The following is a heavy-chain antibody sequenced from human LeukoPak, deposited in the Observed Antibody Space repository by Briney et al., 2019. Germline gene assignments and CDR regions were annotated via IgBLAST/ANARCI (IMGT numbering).Heavy chain of an antibody. D-gene: IGHD3-22*01. J-gene: IGHJ4*02. CDR2: IIPLFGTA. V-gene: IGHV1-69*13. CDR3: AREWNYESNGYFYYY. CDR1: GDTFSRYG. Sequence: SVTVSCTASGDTFSRYGISWVRQAPGQGLEWMGGIIPLFGTANYAQKFQGRVTITADESTSTAYLELSRLRFEDTAVYYCAREWNYESNGYFYYYWGQGTLVTVSS.